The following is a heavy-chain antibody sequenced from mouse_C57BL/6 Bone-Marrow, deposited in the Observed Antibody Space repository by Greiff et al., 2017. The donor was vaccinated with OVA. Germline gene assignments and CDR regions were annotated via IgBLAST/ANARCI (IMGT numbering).Heavy chain of an antibody. V-gene: IGHV5-6*01. J-gene: IGHJ2*01. CDR1: GFTFSSYG. CDR3: ARQLLRFYFDY. Sequence: EVKLVESGGDLVKPGGSLKLSCAASGFTFSSYGMSWVRQTPDKRLEWVATISSGGSYTYYPDSVKGRFTISRDNAKNTLYLQMSSLKSEDTAMYYCARQLLRFYFDYGGQGTTLTVTS. CDR2: ISSGGSYT. D-gene: IGHD1-1*01.